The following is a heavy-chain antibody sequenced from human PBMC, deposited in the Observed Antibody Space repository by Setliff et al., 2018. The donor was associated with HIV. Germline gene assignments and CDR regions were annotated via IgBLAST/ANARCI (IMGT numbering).Heavy chain of an antibody. CDR3: ARAVVATVTTGYDL. J-gene: IGHJ4*02. Sequence: ASVKVSCKASGYTLTDYTMHWVRQAPGHRLEWMALINAGNGDTKYLQKFQGRVTITRDTSASTIYLDLRSLRYEDTGVYFCARAVVATVTTGYDLWGQGTPVTSPQ. V-gene: IGHV1-3*01. CDR1: GYTLTDYT. D-gene: IGHD4-4*01. CDR2: INAGNGDT.